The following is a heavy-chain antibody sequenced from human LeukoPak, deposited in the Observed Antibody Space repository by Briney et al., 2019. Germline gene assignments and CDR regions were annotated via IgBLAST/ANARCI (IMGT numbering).Heavy chain of an antibody. CDR1: GGSISSYY. Sequence: PSETLSLTCTVSGGSISSYYWSWIRQPAGKGLEWIGRIYTSGSTNYNPSLKSRVTMSVDTSKNQFSLKLSSVTAADTAVYYCARESPEGGYYYDSSGYYLYYFDYWGQGTLVTVSS. J-gene: IGHJ4*02. V-gene: IGHV4-4*07. CDR2: IYTSGST. CDR3: ARESPEGGYYYDSSGYYLYYFDY. D-gene: IGHD3-22*01.